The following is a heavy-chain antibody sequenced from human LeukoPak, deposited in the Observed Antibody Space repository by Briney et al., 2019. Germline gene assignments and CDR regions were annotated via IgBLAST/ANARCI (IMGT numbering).Heavy chain of an antibody. J-gene: IGHJ4*02. D-gene: IGHD5-24*01. CDR3: ARGAGAGYNLQPFDY. CDR2: IYYSGST. CDR1: GGSISSYY. V-gene: IGHV4-59*08. Sequence: SETLSLTCTVSGGSISSYYWSWIRQPPGKGLEWIGYIYYSGSTNYNPSLKSRVTISVDTSKNQFSLKLSSVTAADTAVYYCARGAGAGYNLQPFDYWGQGTLVTVSS.